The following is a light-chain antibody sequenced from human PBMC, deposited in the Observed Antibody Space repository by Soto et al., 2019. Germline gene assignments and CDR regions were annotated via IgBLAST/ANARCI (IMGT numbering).Light chain of an antibody. V-gene: IGKV1-5*01. Sequence: EIQMTQSPSTLSASVGDRVTITCRASLSISGWLAWYQQKPGKAPELLIYDASSLESGVPSRFSGRGSGTDFTLTISSLQPEDFATYYCLQYSSSFTFGGGTKVEIK. CDR3: LQYSSSFT. J-gene: IGKJ4*01. CDR2: DAS. CDR1: LSISGW.